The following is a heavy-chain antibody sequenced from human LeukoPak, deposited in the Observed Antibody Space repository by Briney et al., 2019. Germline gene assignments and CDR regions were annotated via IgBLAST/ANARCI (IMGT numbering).Heavy chain of an antibody. CDR3: ATTGTNYYFDY. CDR2: IYPGDSDT. CDR1: AHRLTAFW. V-gene: IGHV5-51*01. Sequence: GESLTISCKGSAHRLTAFWIGWVRQMPGKGLEWMGIIYPGDSDTRYSPSFQGQVTISADKSISTAYLQWSGLKASDTAMYYCATTGTNYYFDYWGQGTLVTVSS. J-gene: IGHJ4*02. D-gene: IGHD1/OR15-1a*01.